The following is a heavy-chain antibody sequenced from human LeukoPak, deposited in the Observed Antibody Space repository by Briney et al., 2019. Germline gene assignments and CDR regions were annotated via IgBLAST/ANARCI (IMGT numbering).Heavy chain of an antibody. CDR1: GFTFRNYG. J-gene: IGHJ4*02. Sequence: GSLRLSCADSGFTFRNYGMHWVRQPPGQGLEWIGEISLTGETNYNPSLNGRVTMSLDESRNQLSLDLTSVTAADTAIYYCSRESGAFCPFGYWGQGTLVIVPP. CDR2: ISLTGET. V-gene: IGHV4-4*02. CDR3: SRESGAFCPFGY. D-gene: IGHD1-26*01.